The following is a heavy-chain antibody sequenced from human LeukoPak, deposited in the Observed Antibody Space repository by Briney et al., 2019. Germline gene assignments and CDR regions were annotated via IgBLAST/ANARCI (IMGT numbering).Heavy chain of an antibody. CDR2: IKSKIDGRTT. CDR3: AKDRDLDYGDYPTSAFDI. D-gene: IGHD4-17*01. V-gene: IGHV3-15*01. Sequence: GGSLRLSCAASGFTFSNAWMNWVRQAPGKGLEWVGRIKSKIDGRTTDYAAPVKGRFTISRDDSKNMLYLQMNSLKTEDTAVYYCAKDRDLDYGDYPTSAFDIWGQGTMVTVSS. J-gene: IGHJ3*02. CDR1: GFTFSNAW.